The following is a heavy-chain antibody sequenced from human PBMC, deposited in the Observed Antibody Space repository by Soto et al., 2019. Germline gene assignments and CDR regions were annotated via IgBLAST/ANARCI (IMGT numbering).Heavy chain of an antibody. CDR1: GFTFSNYA. D-gene: IGHD3-3*01. Sequence: PGGSLRLSCAASGFTFSNYAMSWVRQAPGKGLEWVSGISWNSGSIGYADSVKGRFTISRDNAKNSLYLQMNSLRAEDTALYYCVRFLEWSKPSYFDYWGQGTLVTVSS. CDR2: ISWNSGSI. CDR3: VRFLEWSKPSYFDY. J-gene: IGHJ4*02. V-gene: IGHV3-9*01.